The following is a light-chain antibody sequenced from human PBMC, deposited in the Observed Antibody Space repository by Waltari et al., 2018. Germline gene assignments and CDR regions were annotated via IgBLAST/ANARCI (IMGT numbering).Light chain of an antibody. CDR2: AAS. J-gene: IGKJ4*01. V-gene: IGKV1-39*01. Sequence: SASLGDRVTITCRASQSINSYLNWYQQKLGKAPKLVIYAASKLQSGVPSRFSGVRSGTDFTLTISNLQPEDFATYYCQQSYSTFFTFGGGTRVELK. CDR3: QQSYSTFFT. CDR1: QSINSY.